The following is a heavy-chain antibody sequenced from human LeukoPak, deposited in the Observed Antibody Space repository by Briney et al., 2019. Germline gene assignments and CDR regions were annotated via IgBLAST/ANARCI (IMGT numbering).Heavy chain of an antibody. CDR2: INPNSGGT. CDR1: GYTFTGYY. Sequence: ASVKVSCKASGYTFTGYYMHWVRQAPGQGLEWMGWINPNSGGTNYAQKFQGRVTMTRDTSISTAYMELSRLRSDDTAVYYCARDLKYCSSTSCSNYYYYYMDVWGKGTTVIVSS. J-gene: IGHJ6*03. D-gene: IGHD2-2*01. V-gene: IGHV1-2*02. CDR3: ARDLKYCSSTSCSNYYYYYMDV.